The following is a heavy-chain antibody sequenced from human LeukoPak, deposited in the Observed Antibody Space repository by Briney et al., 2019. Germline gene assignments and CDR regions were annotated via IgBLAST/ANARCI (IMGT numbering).Heavy chain of an antibody. D-gene: IGHD5-18*01. Sequence: GGSLRLSCAASGFTFSSYSMNWVRQAPGKGLEWVSAISGSGGSTYYADSVKGRFTISRGNSKNTLYLQMNSLRAEDTAVYYCAKGFGYSYGYGIDYWGQGTLVTVSS. CDR2: ISGSGGST. J-gene: IGHJ4*02. V-gene: IGHV3-23*01. CDR1: GFTFSSYS. CDR3: AKGFGYSYGYGIDY.